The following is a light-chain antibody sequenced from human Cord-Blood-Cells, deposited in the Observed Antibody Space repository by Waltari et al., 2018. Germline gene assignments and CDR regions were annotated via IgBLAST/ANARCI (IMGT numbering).Light chain of an antibody. CDR2: AAS. J-gene: IGKJ4*01. V-gene: IGKV1-39*01. CDR3: QQSYSTPLT. CDR1: QGISSY. Sequence: DIQMTQSPSCLSASVGDRVNITCRASQGISSYLNWYQQKPEKAPKLLIYAASSLQSGVPSRFSGSGSGTDFTLTISILQPEDFATYYCQQSYSTPLTFGGGTKVEIK.